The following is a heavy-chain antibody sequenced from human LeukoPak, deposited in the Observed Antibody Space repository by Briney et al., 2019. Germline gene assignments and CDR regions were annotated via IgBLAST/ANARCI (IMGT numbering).Heavy chain of an antibody. D-gene: IGHD3-9*01. Sequence: ASVKVSCKASGYTFTSYTMHWVRQAPGQRLEWMGWINAGNGNTKYSQKFQGRVTITRDTSASTAYMELSSLRSEDTAVYYCARENILTGQIDYWGQGTLVTVSS. J-gene: IGHJ4*02. CDR2: INAGNGNT. CDR3: ARENILTGQIDY. V-gene: IGHV1-3*01. CDR1: GYTFTSYT.